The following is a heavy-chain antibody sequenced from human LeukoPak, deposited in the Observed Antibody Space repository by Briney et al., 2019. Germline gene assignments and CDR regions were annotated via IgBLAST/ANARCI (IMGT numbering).Heavy chain of an antibody. J-gene: IGHJ1*01. Sequence: SVKVSCKASGFTFTSSAMQWVRQARGQRLEWIGWIVVGSGNRNYAQKFQERVSITRDMSTGTAHMELSSLRSEDTAVYFCAAGTSGRPEYFQHWGQGTLVTVSS. CDR1: GFTFTSSA. D-gene: IGHD1-14*01. V-gene: IGHV1-58*02. CDR2: IVVGSGNR. CDR3: AAGTSGRPEYFQH.